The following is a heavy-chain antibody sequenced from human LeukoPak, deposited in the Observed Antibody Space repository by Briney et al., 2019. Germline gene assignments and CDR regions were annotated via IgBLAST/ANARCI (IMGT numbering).Heavy chain of an antibody. CDR3: ARHDSNYVGYFDD. V-gene: IGHV4-4*09. J-gene: IGHJ4*02. CDR1: GGFINNYY. CDR2: IYASGST. D-gene: IGHD1-7*01. Sequence: PSETLSLTCTVSGGFINNYYWSWIRQPPGKGLEWLGYIYASGSTKFNPAPKTRVTISVDTSKNQFSLKLSSVTAADTAVYYCARHDSNYVGYFDDWGQGTLVTVAS.